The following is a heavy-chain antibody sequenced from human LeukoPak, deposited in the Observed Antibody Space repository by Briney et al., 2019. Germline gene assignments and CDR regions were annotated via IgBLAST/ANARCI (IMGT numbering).Heavy chain of an antibody. CDR1: GYTFTSYD. CDR3: ARDALYNWRNAFDI. D-gene: IGHD1-1*01. Sequence: GASVKVSCKASGYTFTSYDINWVRQATGQGLEWMGWMNPNSGNTGYAQKFQGRATMTRNTSISTAYMELSSLRSEDTAVYYCARDALYNWRNAFDIWGQGTMVTVSS. V-gene: IGHV1-8*01. CDR2: MNPNSGNT. J-gene: IGHJ3*02.